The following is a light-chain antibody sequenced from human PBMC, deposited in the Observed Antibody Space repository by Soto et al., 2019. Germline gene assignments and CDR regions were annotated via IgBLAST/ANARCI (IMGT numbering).Light chain of an antibody. CDR1: ESISSW. Sequence: DIQMTQSPSTLSASVGDRIIITSRASESISSWLAWYQQKPGKAPKLLIYKASTLESGVPSRFSASGSGTEFTLTISSLQPDDSATYFCHQYSASHTFGGGTKVEIK. V-gene: IGKV1-5*03. CDR2: KAS. CDR3: HQYSASHT. J-gene: IGKJ4*01.